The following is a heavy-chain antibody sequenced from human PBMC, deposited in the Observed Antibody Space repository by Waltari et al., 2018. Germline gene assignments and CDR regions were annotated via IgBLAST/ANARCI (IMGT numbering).Heavy chain of an antibody. Sequence: ELQLVESGGGLVQHGGSLRLSCAASGFSVNGYFMTWVRQAPGKWLEWVSVTYTDGTSNYTDSVKGRFTVSRDNSKNTLYLHMNNLRDEDTAIYSCARARHWAHDAFDIWGHGTMVTVSS. D-gene: IGHD7-27*01. CDR1: GFSVNGYF. CDR3: ARARHWAHDAFDI. CDR2: TYTDGTS. V-gene: IGHV3-66*02. J-gene: IGHJ3*02.